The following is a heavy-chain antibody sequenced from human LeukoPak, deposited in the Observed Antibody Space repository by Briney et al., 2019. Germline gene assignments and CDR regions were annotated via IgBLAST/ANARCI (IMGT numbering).Heavy chain of an antibody. Sequence: GGSLRLSCAASGFTFSSYGMHWVRQAPGKGLEWVGRIKSKTDGGTTDYAAPVKGRFTISRDDSKNTLYLQMNSLKTEDTAVYYCTSGGLAREYNWGQGTLVTVSS. CDR1: GFTFSSYG. J-gene: IGHJ4*02. CDR2: IKSKTDGGTT. CDR3: TSGGLAREYN. D-gene: IGHD3/OR15-3a*01. V-gene: IGHV3-15*01.